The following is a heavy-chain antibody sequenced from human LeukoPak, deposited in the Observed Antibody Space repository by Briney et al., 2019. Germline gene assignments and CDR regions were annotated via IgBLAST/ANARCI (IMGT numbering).Heavy chain of an antibody. CDR3: ARSPAGDAWPPAYYMDV. CDR2: RKEDGTEK. Sequence: GGSLRLSCAASEFSFSTYWMSWVRQAPGKGLEWVANRKEDGTEKYYVGSVKGRFTISRDNAKKSLYLQMNSLRDDDTAVYFCARSPAGDAWPPAYYMDVWGKGTTVTVSS. J-gene: IGHJ6*03. CDR1: EFSFSTYW. D-gene: IGHD3-10*01. V-gene: IGHV3-7*01.